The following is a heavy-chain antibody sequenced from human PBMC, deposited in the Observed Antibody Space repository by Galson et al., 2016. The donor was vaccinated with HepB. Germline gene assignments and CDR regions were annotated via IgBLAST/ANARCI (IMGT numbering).Heavy chain of an antibody. V-gene: IGHV3-66*02. CDR2: IHGGVTT. J-gene: IGHJ6*02. CDR1: GFTVSYNF. CDR3: AVAVAPAGEYHYYYYGMDV. D-gene: IGHD2-2*01. Sequence: SLRLSCAASGFTVSYNFMSWVRQAPGKGLEWVSVIHGGVTTSYYADSVKGRFTISRDNSKSTLYLQMNSLRAGDTAVYYCAVAVAPAGEYHYYYYGMDVWGQGTTVTVSS.